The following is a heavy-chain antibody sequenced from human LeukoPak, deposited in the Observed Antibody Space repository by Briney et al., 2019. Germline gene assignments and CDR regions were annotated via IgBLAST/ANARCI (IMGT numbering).Heavy chain of an antibody. CDR2: IYHSGST. D-gene: IGHD3-22*01. CDR3: ARAIYDSSGYSYYFDY. V-gene: IGHV4-30-2*01. J-gene: IGHJ4*02. Sequence: SETLSLTCAVSGGSISSGGYSWSWIRQPPGKGLEWIGYIYHSGSTYYNPSLKSRVTISVDRSKNQFSLKLSSVTAADTAVYYCARAIYDSSGYSYYFDYWGQGTLVTVSS. CDR1: GGSISSGGYS.